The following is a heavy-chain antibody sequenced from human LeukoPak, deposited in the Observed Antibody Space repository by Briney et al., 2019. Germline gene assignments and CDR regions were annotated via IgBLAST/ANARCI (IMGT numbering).Heavy chain of an antibody. J-gene: IGHJ4*02. CDR2: IYNSDSGST. D-gene: IGHD3-10*01. V-gene: IGHV4-59*11. Sequence: LETLSLTYIVSGGSISGHYWSWIRQHPGMGLEWIGYIYNSDSGSTNYNPSLKSRVTISVDTSKNQFSLKLSSVTAADTAVYYCARGGHYGLDYWGQGTLVTVSS. CDR1: GGSISGHY. CDR3: ARGGHYGLDY.